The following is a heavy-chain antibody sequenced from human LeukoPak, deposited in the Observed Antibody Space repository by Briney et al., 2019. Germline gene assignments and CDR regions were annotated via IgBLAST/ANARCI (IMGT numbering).Heavy chain of an antibody. CDR2: TSRGGSDI. J-gene: IGHJ4*02. V-gene: IGHV3-48*03. Sequence: GGSLRLSCATSGFTFRNHEMNLVRQAPGKGLEWVAYTSRGGSDISYADSVKGRFTISADNANSSLYLQMNSPRAEDTAVYFCVRARLRRLENFFDYWGQGTLVTVSS. CDR1: GFTFRNHE. D-gene: IGHD2-21*02. CDR3: VRARLRRLENFFDY.